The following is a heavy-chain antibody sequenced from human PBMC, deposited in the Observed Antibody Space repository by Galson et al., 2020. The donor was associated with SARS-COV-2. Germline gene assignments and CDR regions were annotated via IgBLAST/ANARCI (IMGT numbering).Heavy chain of an antibody. Sequence: SETLSLTCTVSGGSISSYYWSWIRQPPGKGLEWIGYIYYSGSTNYNPSLKSRVTISVDTSKNQFSLKLSSVTAADTAVYYCARTLGWRGYFYYWGQGTLVTVSS. CDR1: GGSISSYY. V-gene: IGHV4-59*01. CDR3: ARTLGWRGYFYY. J-gene: IGHJ4*02. D-gene: IGHD2-15*01. CDR2: IYYSGST.